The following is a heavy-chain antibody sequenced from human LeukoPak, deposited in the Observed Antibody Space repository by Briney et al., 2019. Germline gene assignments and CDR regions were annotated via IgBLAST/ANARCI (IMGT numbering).Heavy chain of an antibody. Sequence: SETLSLTCLLSGGSISSSNYYWGWIRQPPGKGLEWIATIYYTGSTYYNPSLKSRVTISVGTSRNQFSLKLSSVTAADTAVYYCAREGSSESFFDYWGQGTLVTVSS. CDR2: IYYTGST. CDR1: GGSISSSNYY. CDR3: AREGSSESFFDY. J-gene: IGHJ4*02. V-gene: IGHV4-39*07. D-gene: IGHD6-6*01.